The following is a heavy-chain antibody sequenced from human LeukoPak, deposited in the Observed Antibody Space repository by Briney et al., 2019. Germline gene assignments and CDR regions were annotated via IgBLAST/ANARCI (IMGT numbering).Heavy chain of an antibody. V-gene: IGHV3-7*03. J-gene: IGHJ4*02. CDR1: GLNFGNHW. CDR3: ARDFES. CDR2: IKQDGSEK. Sequence: AGGPLRLSCVASGLNFGNHWMEGVGRAPGKGLEGVGNIKQDGSEKYYVDSVKGRFTISRDNAEKSLYLDMNSLRAEDTAIYYCARDFESWGQGTLVTVSS.